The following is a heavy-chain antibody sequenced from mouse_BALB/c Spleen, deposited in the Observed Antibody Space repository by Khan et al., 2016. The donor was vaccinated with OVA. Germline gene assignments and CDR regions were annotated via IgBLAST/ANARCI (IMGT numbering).Heavy chain of an antibody. D-gene: IGHD2-12*01. CDR2: IDPSNSDI. V-gene: IGHV1-74*01. J-gene: IGHJ2*01. CDR1: GYAFTSYW. CDR3: ATYYRYY. Sequence: QVHVKQSGPELVRPGASVKVSCKASGYAFTSYWMHWVKQRPGQGLEWIGMIDPSNSDIRLNQKFTDKATLNVDKSSNTAYIQLSSLTSEDSAVYYCATYYRYYWGQGTTLTVSS.